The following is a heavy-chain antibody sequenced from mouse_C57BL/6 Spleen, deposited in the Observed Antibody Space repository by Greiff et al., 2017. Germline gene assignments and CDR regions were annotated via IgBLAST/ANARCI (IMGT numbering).Heavy chain of an antibody. Sequence: EVKLVESEGGLVQPGSSMKLSCTASGFTFSDYYMAWVRQVPEKGLEWVANINYDGSSTYYLDSLKSRFIISRDNAKNILYLQMSSLKSEDTATYYCARGLVYWYFDVWGTGTTVTVSS. J-gene: IGHJ1*03. CDR3: ARGLVYWYFDV. CDR1: GFTFSDYY. V-gene: IGHV5-16*01. CDR2: INYDGSST.